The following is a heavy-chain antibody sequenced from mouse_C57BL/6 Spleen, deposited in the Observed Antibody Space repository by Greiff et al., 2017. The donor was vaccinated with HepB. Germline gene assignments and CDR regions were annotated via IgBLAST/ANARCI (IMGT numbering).Heavy chain of an antibody. D-gene: IGHD2-2*01. CDR3: AREGGYASGGFDY. CDR1: GYTFTDYY. CDR2: INPDSGGT. J-gene: IGHJ3*01. Sequence: EVQLQQSGPELVKPGASVKMSCKASGYTFTDYYMPWVKQSPGKGLEWIGDINPDSGGTSYNQKFKGKATLTVDKSSSTAYMQLRSLTSEESAVYYCAREGGYASGGFDYWGQGTMVTVSA. V-gene: IGHV1-22*01.